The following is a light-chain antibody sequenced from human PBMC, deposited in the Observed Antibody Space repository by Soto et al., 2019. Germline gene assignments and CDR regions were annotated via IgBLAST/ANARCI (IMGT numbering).Light chain of an antibody. Sequence: QSVLTQPPSASGTPGQSLTISFSGGSSNIGSHYVYWYQHFPGTAPRLLIFRDGQRPSGVPARFFGSKSDTSASLAITGLRSEDEAHYYCAVWDNSMTAWVFGGGTQLTVL. CDR1: SSNIGSHY. CDR2: RDG. CDR3: AVWDNSMTAWV. J-gene: IGLJ3*02. V-gene: IGLV1-47*01.